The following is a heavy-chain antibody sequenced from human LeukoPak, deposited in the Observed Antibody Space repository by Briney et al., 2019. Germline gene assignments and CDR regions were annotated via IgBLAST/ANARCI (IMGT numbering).Heavy chain of an antibody. Sequence: SETLSLTCTVSGGSLSSGDYYWSWIRQHPGKGLEWIGYIYYSGSTYYNPSLKSRVTISVDTSKNQYSLKLSSVTAADTAGYYGAGVGRGQLWLVDYWGQGTLVTVSS. D-gene: IGHD5-18*01. CDR1: GGSLSSGDYY. J-gene: IGHJ4*02. CDR3: AGVGRGQLWLVDY. V-gene: IGHV4-31*03. CDR2: IYYSGST.